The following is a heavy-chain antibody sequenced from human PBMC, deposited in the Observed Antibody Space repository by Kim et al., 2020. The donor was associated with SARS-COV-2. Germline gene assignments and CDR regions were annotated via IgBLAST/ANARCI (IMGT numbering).Heavy chain of an antibody. J-gene: IGHJ4*01. CDR2: IDPSGST. Sequence: SETLSLTCAVYGGSFSGYYWSWIRQSPGKGLEWIGEIDPSGSTNYNPSLKSRVTISLDTSKTQFSLRLSSVIAADTAVFYCARSSSSYYGSGNYYPFD. D-gene: IGHD3-10*01. V-gene: IGHV4-34*01. CDR3: ARSSSSYYGSGNYYPFD. CDR1: GGSFSGYY.